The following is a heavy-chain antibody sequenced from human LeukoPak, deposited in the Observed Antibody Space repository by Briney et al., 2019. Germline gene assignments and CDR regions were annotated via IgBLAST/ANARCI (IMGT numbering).Heavy chain of an antibody. J-gene: IGHJ4*02. D-gene: IGHD3-22*01. CDR3: AKVHLPSLENSGLARPDY. CDR2: ISYDGSNK. V-gene: IGHV3-30*18. CDR1: GFTFSSYG. Sequence: GRSLRLSCAASGFTFSSYGMHWVRQAPGKGLEWVAVISYDGSNKYYADSVKGRFTISRDNSKNTLYLQMNSLRAEDTAVYYCAKVHLPSLENSGLARPDYWGQGTLVTVSS.